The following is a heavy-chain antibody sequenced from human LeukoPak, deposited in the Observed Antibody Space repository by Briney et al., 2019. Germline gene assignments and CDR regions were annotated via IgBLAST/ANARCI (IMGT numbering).Heavy chain of an antibody. CDR1: GFTFSSYS. J-gene: IGHJ1*01. Sequence: GGSLRLSCAASGFTFSSYSMNWVRQAPGKGLEWVSYLSSSSSTIYYADSVKGRFTISRDNAKNSLYLQMNSLGAEDTAVYYCARGSHCSSTSCYTVEYFQHWGQGTLVTVSS. D-gene: IGHD2-2*02. CDR2: LSSSSSTI. CDR3: ARGSHCSSTSCYTVEYFQH. V-gene: IGHV3-48*01.